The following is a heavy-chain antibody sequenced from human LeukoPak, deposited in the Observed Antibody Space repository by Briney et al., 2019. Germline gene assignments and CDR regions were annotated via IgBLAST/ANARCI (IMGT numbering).Heavy chain of an antibody. Sequence: GGSLRLSCEGSGFTFSNYWMTWVRQAPEKGLGWVANIKPSGSEKHYADSVEGRFTISRDNAKNSLYLQMNSLRAEDTAVYYCARDLYGSGSYYKGDFDYWGQGTLVTVSS. CDR2: IKPSGSEK. D-gene: IGHD3-10*01. J-gene: IGHJ4*02. CDR1: GFTFSNYW. V-gene: IGHV3-7*01. CDR3: ARDLYGSGSYYKGDFDY.